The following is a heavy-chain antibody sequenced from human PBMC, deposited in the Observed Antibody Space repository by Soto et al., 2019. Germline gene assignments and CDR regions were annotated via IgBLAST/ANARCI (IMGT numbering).Heavy chain of an antibody. CDR3: ARESSSGNSYFDY. CDR1: GFTVSSSN. CDR2: IYSGGST. D-gene: IGHD1-26*01. Sequence: PGGSLRLSCAASGFTVSSSNMSWVRQAPGKGLEWVSLIYSGGSTYYADSVKGRFTISRDNSKNTLFLQMNSVRADDTAMYYCARESSSGNSYFDYWGRGTLVTVSS. V-gene: IGHV3-66*01. J-gene: IGHJ4*02.